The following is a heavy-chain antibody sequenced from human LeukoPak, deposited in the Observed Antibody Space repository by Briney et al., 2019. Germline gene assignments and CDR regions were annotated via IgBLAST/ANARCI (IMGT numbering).Heavy chain of an antibody. CDR2: IIPIFGIA. CDR3: ARDHFPHVYYYDSSGYPAGMDV. V-gene: IGHV1-69*04. D-gene: IGHD3-22*01. CDR1: GGTFSSYA. Sequence: GASVKVSCKASGGTFSSYAISWVRQAPGQGLEWMGRIIPIFGIANYAQKFQGRVTITADKSTSTAYMELSSLRSEDTAVYYCARDHFPHVYYYDSSGYPAGMDVWGQGTTVTVSS. J-gene: IGHJ6*02.